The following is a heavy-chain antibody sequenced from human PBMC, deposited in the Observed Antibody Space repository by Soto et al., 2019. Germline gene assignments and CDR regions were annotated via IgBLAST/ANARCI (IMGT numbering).Heavy chain of an antibody. CDR1: GGSISSYY. D-gene: IGHD2-15*01. V-gene: IGHV4-59*01. Sequence: SETLSLTCTVSGGSISSYYWSWIRQPPGKGLEWIGYIYYSGSTNYNPSLKSRVTISVDTSKNQFSLKLSSVTAEDTAVYYCARAWWPNNRRFYYYGMDVWGQGTTVTVS. CDR2: IYYSGST. CDR3: ARAWWPNNRRFYYYGMDV. J-gene: IGHJ6*02.